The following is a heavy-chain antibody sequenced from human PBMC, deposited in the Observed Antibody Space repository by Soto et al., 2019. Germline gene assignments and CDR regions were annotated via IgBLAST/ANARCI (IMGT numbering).Heavy chain of an antibody. CDR3: AREGSSGLFNVYYYYGMDV. V-gene: IGHV1-18*01. Sequence: QVQLVQSGAEVKKPGASVKVSCKASGYTFTSYGISWVRQAPGQGLEWMGWISAYNGNTNYAQKLQGRVTMTTDTXXSXAXXERRSLRSDDTAVYYCAREGSSGLFNVYYYYGMDVWGQGTTVTVSS. CDR2: ISAYNGNT. D-gene: IGHD6-19*01. CDR1: GYTFTSYG. J-gene: IGHJ6*02.